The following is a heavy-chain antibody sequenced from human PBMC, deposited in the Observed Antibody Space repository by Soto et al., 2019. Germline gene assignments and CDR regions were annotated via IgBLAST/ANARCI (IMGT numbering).Heavy chain of an antibody. D-gene: IGHD6-13*01. Sequence: QITLRESGPPVLKSTETLTLTCTFSGVSLTTNGVGVGWIRQSPGRAPEWLAIIYWDDDKRYSPSLQNRLTITTDAPKKQVVLRLTDMDPVDTATYFCVHRRRRTGSWSTGDFDYWGQGTPVTVFS. CDR1: GVSLTTNGVG. V-gene: IGHV2-5*02. CDR2: IYWDDDK. CDR3: VHRRRRTGSWSTGDFDY. J-gene: IGHJ4*02.